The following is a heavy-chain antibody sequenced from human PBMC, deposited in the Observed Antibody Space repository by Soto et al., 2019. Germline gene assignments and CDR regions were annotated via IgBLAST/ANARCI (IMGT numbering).Heavy chain of an antibody. V-gene: IGHV1-69*13. CDR1: GGTFSSYT. J-gene: IGHJ4*02. D-gene: IGHD2-2*01. CDR2: INPISGAS. Sequence: SVKVSCKASGGTFSSYTLNWVRQAPGQGLEWMGGINPISGASNYAQKFRGRVTITADESTSTAYMELSSLRSEDTAVYYCARVGNYCSSTSCYYVFFDYWGQGTLDTGSS. CDR3: ARVGNYCSSTSCYYVFFDY.